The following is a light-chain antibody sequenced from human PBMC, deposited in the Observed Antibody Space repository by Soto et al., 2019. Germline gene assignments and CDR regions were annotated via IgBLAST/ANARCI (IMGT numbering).Light chain of an antibody. J-gene: IGLJ2*01. CDR2: EVS. V-gene: IGLV2-8*01. Sequence: QSVLTQPPSASGSPGQSVTISCTGTSSDVGGYNYVSWYQQHPGKAPKLMLYEVSKRPSGVPDRFSGSKSGNTASLTVSGIQAEDEADYYCSSYGGSNNLVFGGGTKLTVL. CDR1: SSDVGGYNY. CDR3: SSYGGSNNLV.